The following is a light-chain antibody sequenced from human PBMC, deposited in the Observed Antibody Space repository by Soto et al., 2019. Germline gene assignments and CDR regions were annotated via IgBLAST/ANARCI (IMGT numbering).Light chain of an antibody. CDR2: DAS. J-gene: IGKJ4*01. V-gene: IGKV1D-13*01. CDR1: QGISSA. Sequence: AIQLTQSPSSLSASIGDRVTITCRASQGISSALAWYQQKPGKAPKLLIYDASTLEGGVPSRFSGSGSWTDFTLNITSLQPEDCATYYCQQFLYYPLTFGGGTKVDIK. CDR3: QQFLYYPLT.